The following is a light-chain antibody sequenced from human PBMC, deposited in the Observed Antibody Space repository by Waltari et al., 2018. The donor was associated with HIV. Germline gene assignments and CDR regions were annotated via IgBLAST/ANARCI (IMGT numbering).Light chain of an antibody. CDR3: QQYFGFPLT. Sequence: DLQMPPSPSSLSASVGATVTIPCRASPDISNSLSWFQQQPGKVPKLLVHGAFMLQRGVPSRFRGSGSGTDYTLTISGLQAEDFATYFCQQYFGFPLTFGGGTRVDI. J-gene: IGKJ4*01. V-gene: IGKV1-NL1*01. CDR2: GAF. CDR1: PDISNS.